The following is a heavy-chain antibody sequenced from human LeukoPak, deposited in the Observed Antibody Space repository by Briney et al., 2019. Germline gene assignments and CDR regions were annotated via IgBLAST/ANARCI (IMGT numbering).Heavy chain of an antibody. CDR2: IDPSDSYT. D-gene: IGHD3-16*02. CDR1: GYSFTSYW. V-gene: IGHV5-10-1*01. Sequence: GESLKISCKGSGYSFTSYWISWVRQMTGKGLEWMGRIDPSDSYTNYSPSFQGHVTISADKSISTAYLQWSSLKASDTAMYYCARARLRLGELSLYLQNWFDPWGQGTLVTVSS. J-gene: IGHJ5*02. CDR3: ARARLRLGELSLYLQNWFDP.